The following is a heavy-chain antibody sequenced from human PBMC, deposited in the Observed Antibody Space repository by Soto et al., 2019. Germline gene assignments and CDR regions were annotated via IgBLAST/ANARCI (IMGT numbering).Heavy chain of an antibody. J-gene: IGHJ4*02. V-gene: IGHV3-72*01. CDR2: TRDKTNSYTT. CDR1: GFTFSDHY. CDR3: ARATVGTYYFDY. D-gene: IGHD3-16*01. Sequence: GGSLRLSCAASGFTFSDHYMDWVRQAPGKGLEWVGRTRDKTNSYTTEYAASVKGRFTISRDDSKSSLYLQMNSLKTEDTAVYYCARATVGTYYFDYWGQGTLVTVSS.